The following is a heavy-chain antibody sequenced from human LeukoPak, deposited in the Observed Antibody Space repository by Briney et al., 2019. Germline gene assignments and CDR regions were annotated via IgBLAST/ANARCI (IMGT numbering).Heavy chain of an antibody. J-gene: IGHJ6*04. CDR3: ASLYCSSTSCYHKQWLVPYYYYGMDV. CDR1: GGSISSSNC. Sequence: SATLSPTCAVSGGSISSSNCWSGVRQPPGKGLEWIGEIYHSGSTNYTPSLKSPVTISVAKSKNQFSLKLSSVTAADTAVYYCASLYCSSTSCYHKQWLVPYYYYGMDVWGKGTTVTVSS. D-gene: IGHD2-2*01. CDR2: IYHSGST. V-gene: IGHV4-4*02.